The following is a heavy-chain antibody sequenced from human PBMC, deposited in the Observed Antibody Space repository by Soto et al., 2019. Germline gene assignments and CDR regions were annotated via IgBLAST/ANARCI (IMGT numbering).Heavy chain of an antibody. CDR1: GGSFSGYY. CDR3: AGGRDTVVRGVMNWFDP. J-gene: IGHJ5*02. CDR2: IDQSGST. D-gene: IGHD3-10*01. V-gene: IGHV4-34*01. Sequence: QVQLQQWGAGLLKSSETLSLTCAVYGGSFSGYYWNWLRQPPGEGLEWIGKIDQSGSTNYNPSLKGRRTQSSDTVREQVLSEVDFGARNDTAVYYCAGGRDTVVRGVMNWFDPWGQGTLVTVSS.